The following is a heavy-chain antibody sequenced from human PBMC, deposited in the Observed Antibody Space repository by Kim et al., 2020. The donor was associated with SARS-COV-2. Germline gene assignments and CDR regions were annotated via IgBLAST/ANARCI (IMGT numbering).Heavy chain of an antibody. CDR2: ISWNSGSI. V-gene: IGHV3-9*01. D-gene: IGHD6-13*01. CDR3: ASGAAARTCCFDY. Sequence: GGSLRLSCAASGFTFDDYAMHWVRQAPGKGLEWVSGISWNSGSIGYADSVKGRFTISRDNAKNSLYLQMNSLRAEDTALYYCASGAAARTCCFDYWGQGTLVTVSS. J-gene: IGHJ4*02. CDR1: GFTFDDYA.